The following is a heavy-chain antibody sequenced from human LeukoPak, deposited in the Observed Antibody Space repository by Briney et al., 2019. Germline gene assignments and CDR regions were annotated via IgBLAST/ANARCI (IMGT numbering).Heavy chain of an antibody. CDR3: STAVANTNGWYSYFDY. V-gene: IGHV3-15*01. J-gene: IGHJ4*02. CDR2: IKAKTDGGTT. CDR1: GFTFSVAW. D-gene: IGHD6-19*01. Sequence: GGSLRLSCAASGFTFSVAWMSWVRQAPGKGQEWVGRIKAKTDGGTTDYAAPVRGRFTISRDDSKNTLYLQLNSLKTEDTAVYYCSTAVANTNGWYSYFDYWGQGTLVTVSS.